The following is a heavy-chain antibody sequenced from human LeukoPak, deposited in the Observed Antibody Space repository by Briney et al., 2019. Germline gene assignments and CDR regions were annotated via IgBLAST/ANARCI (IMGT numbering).Heavy chain of an antibody. CDR1: GFTFSNYA. V-gene: IGHV3-30*04. D-gene: IGHD3-10*02. Sequence: GGSLRLSCAASGFTFSNYAMHWVRQPPGKGLEWVAVISYDANNKYYADSVKGRFTISRDNAKNSLYLQMNSLRAEDTAVYYCAELGITMIGGVWGKGTTVTISS. J-gene: IGHJ6*04. CDR2: ISYDANNK. CDR3: AELGITMIGGV.